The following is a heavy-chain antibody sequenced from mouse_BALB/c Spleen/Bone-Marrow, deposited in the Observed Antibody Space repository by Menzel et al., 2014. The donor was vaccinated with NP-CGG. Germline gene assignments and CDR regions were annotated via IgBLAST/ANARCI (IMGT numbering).Heavy chain of an antibody. V-gene: IGHV5-12-2*01. CDR2: ISNGGGST. CDR3: ARRYDYGYGPFAY. Sequence: DVKLVESGGGLVQPGGSLKLSCAASGFTFSSYTMSWVRQTPEKRLEWVAYISNGGGSTYYQDTVKGRFTISRDNAKNTLYLQMSSLKSEDTAMYYCARRYDYGYGPFAYWGQGTLVTVSA. CDR1: GFTFSSYT. J-gene: IGHJ3*01. D-gene: IGHD1-2*01.